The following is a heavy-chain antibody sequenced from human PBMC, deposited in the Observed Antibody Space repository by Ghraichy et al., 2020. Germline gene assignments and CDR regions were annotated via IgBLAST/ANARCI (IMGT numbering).Heavy chain of an antibody. CDR2: ISGRGDAT. V-gene: IGHV3-23*01. CDR3: AKLPLRDWLLSYFEH. Sequence: GGSLRLSCAASGFAFSNYAMSWVRQAPGKGLELVSAISGRGDATIYADSLKGRFTISRDNSKNTVDLQMSSLRPEDTAVYYCAKLPLRDWLLSYFEHWGRGTLVTVSS. J-gene: IGHJ4*02. CDR1: GFAFSNYA. D-gene: IGHD3-3*01.